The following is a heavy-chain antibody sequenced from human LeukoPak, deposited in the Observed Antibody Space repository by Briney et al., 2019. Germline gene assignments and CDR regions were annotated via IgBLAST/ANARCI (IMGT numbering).Heavy chain of an antibody. CDR1: GGSISSYY. J-gene: IGHJ6*03. D-gene: IGHD3-22*01. V-gene: IGHV4-59*01. CDR3: ARGYYDSSGYYYRYYYYYYMDV. CDR2: IYYSGST. Sequence: SETLSLTCTVSGGSISSYYWSWIRQPPGKGLEWIGYIYYSGSTNYNPSLKSRVTISVDTSKDQFSLKLSSVTAADTAVYYCARGYYDSSGYYYRYYYYYYMDVWGKGTTVTVSS.